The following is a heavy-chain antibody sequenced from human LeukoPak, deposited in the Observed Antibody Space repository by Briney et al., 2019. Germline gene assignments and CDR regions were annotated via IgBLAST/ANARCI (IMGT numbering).Heavy chain of an antibody. CDR3: ATRPPQNNRSTDY. CDR2: FDPEDGET. V-gene: IGHV1-24*01. J-gene: IGHJ4*02. CDR1: GYTLTELS. Sequence: GASVKVSCKISGYTLTELSMHWVRQAPGKGLEWMGGFDPEDGETIYAQKFQGRVTMTEDTSTDTAYMELSSLRSEDTAVYYCATRPPQNNRSTDYWGQGTLVTVSS. D-gene: IGHD2/OR15-2a*01.